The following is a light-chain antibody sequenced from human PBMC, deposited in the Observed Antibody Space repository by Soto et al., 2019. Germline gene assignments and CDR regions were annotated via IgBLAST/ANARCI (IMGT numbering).Light chain of an antibody. V-gene: IGKV3-11*01. J-gene: IGKJ5*01. CDR3: QQRHMWPIT. CDR2: DAY. CDR1: QSFRGL. Sequence: EVVLTQSPVTLSLSQGERATLSWRASQSFRGLLAWYQQKPGQAPRLLIYDAYNRATGIPPRFSGIGSGTDVTLTISSLEPEDAEVYHCQQRHMWPITFGQGTRLEIK.